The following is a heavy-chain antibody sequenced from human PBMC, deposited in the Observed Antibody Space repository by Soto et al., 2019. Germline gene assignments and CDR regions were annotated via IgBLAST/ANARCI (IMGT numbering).Heavy chain of an antibody. CDR1: GCSISSYY. J-gene: IGHJ5*02. CDR2: IYYSGST. CDR3: GMGRRSVEQQPVGFDP. V-gene: IGHV4-59*01. D-gene: IGHD6-13*01. Sequence: SETLSLTGDVSGCSISSYYWNWIRQPPGKGLEWIGYIYYSGSTNNNPSLKSGITISIDTSKNQFSLKLSSVTAADKAVYYCGMGRRSVEQQPVGFDPWGQGTLVTVSS.